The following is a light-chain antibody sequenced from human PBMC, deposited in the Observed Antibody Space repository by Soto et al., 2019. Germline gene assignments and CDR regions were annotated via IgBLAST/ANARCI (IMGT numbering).Light chain of an antibody. J-gene: IGLJ3*02. Sequence: QSVLTQPASVSGSPGQSITISCTGTNSDGGTYELVSWYQQHPGRAPKLMIYEGSKRPSGVSNRFSGSKSGDTASLTISGLQAEDEANYYCCSYAASSALWVFGGGTQLTVL. V-gene: IGLV2-23*01. CDR1: NSDGGTYEL. CDR3: CSYAASSALWV. CDR2: EGS.